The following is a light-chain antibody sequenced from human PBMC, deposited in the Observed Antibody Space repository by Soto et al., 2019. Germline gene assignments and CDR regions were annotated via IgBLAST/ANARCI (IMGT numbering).Light chain of an antibody. V-gene: IGKV1-5*03. J-gene: IGKJ4*01. CDR2: KAS. CDR1: QTISSW. CDR3: PQSYSTTLT. Sequence: IRLYQSTSTLSGSVGDRVTITFPASQTISSWVSGFQHKPGKAPKLLIYKASTLKSGVPSRFRGSGSGTDCTITMVSGEPVNFATYHFPQSYSTTLTFDGGSK.